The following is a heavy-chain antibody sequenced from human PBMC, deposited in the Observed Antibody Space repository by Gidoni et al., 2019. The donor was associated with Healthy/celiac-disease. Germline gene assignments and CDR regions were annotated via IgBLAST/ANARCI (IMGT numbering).Heavy chain of an antibody. CDR3: ATFNYYDSSGYGWYFDL. J-gene: IGHJ2*01. CDR2: IYYSGST. Sequence: QVQLQESGPGLVKPSETLSLTCTVSGGSISSYYWSWIRQPPGKGLEWIGYIYYSGSTNYNPSLKSRVTISVDTSKNQFSLKLSSVTAADTAVYYCATFNYYDSSGYGWYFDLWGRGTLVTVSS. V-gene: IGHV4-59*01. CDR1: GGSISSYY. D-gene: IGHD3-22*01.